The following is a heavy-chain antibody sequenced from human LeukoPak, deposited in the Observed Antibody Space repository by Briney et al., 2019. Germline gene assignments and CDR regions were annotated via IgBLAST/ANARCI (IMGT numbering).Heavy chain of an antibody. CDR3: ASPKPDY. Sequence: GGSLRLSCAASGFTFRSWYMYWVRQRPGKGLEWLCRITSDGSTSYYADSVRGRFTISRDNAKNTLYLQVNSLTDEDTAVYYCASPKPDYWGQGTLVTVSS. V-gene: IGHV3-74*01. CDR2: ITSDGSTS. CDR1: GFTFRSWY. J-gene: IGHJ4*02.